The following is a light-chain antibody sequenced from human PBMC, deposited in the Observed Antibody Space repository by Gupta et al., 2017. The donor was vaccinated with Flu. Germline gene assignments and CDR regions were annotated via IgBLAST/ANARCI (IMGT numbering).Light chain of an antibody. J-gene: IGLJ3*02. CDR1: SSNIGRNY. Sequence: QSVLTQPPSVSAAPGQKVTISCAGSSSNIGRNYVAWYQHLPGTAPKLLISEDNVRPSGIPDRFSGAKSGTSATLGITGLQTGDEADYYCDTWDTSRSAEVFGGGTKLTVL. CDR2: EDN. V-gene: IGLV1-51*02. CDR3: DTWDTSRSAEV.